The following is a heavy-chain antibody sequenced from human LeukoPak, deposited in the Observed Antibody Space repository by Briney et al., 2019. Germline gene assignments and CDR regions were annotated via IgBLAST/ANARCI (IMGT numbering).Heavy chain of an antibody. J-gene: IGHJ4*02. CDR3: ARDPRTVRI. Sequence: GGSLRLSCAASGFTFSSYGMHWVRQAPGKGLEWLSYISGNGGVIQYADSVKGRFTISRDNAKNLLYLQMDSLRVEDTAIYYCARDPRTVRIWGQGTLVTVSS. CDR1: GFTFSSYG. D-gene: IGHD1-1*01. V-gene: IGHV3-48*03. CDR2: ISGNGGVI.